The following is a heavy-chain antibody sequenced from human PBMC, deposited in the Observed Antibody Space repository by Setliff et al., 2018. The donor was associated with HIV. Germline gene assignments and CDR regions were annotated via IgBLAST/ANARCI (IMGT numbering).Heavy chain of an antibody. CDR3: ARLFYDYWSGFYSGDY. CDR1: GYTFTVYY. V-gene: IGHV1-2*02. J-gene: IGHJ4*02. CDR2: MNPNSGGT. Sequence: ASVKVSCKASGYTFTVYYLHWLRQAPGQGLEWMGWMNPNSGGTNYAQKFQGRVTMTRDTSINTAFMELNSLRSDDTAVYYCARLFYDYWSGFYSGDYWGQGTLVTSP. D-gene: IGHD3-3*01.